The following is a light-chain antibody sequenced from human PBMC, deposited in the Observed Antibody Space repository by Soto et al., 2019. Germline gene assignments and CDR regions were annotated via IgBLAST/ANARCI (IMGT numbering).Light chain of an antibody. J-gene: IGKJ1*01. Sequence: DIQMTQSPSTLSASVGDRVTITCRASHSINEWLAWYQQKPGKAPKLLIYGDSNLESGVPSRFSGSGSGTEFTLTISSLQPDDFATYYCQQYNLYWTFGQGTKVEIK. V-gene: IGKV1-5*01. CDR1: HSINEW. CDR3: QQYNLYWT. CDR2: GDS.